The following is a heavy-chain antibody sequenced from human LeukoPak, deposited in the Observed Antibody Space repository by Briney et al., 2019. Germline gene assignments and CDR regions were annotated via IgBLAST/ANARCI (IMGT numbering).Heavy chain of an antibody. V-gene: IGHV4-39*01. CDR1: GGSIDTSIYY. CDR3: SFDD. CDR2: IHYTGST. Sequence: SETLSLTCPVSGGSIDTSIYYWGWIRQPPGKGLEWIGSIHYTGSTYCNPSLRSQVTISVDTSKNQFSLKVTSVTAADTAVYYNSFDDWGQGTLVTVSS. J-gene: IGHJ4*02.